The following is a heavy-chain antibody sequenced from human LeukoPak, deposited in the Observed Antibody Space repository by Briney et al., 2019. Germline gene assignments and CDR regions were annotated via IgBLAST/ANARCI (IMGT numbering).Heavy chain of an antibody. CDR1: GVSISSVGYY. CDR3: ARDGLREGLYCSGGSCYEYSSGWRWFDP. J-gene: IGHJ5*02. CDR2: IYYSGST. Sequence: PSQTLSLTCTVSGVSISSVGYYWSWIRQHPGKGLEWIGYIYYSGSTYYNPSLKSRVTISVDTSKNQFSLKLRSVTAADTAVYYCARDGLREGLYCSGGSCYEYSSGWRWFDPWGQGTLVTVSS. D-gene: IGHD2-15*01. V-gene: IGHV4-31*03.